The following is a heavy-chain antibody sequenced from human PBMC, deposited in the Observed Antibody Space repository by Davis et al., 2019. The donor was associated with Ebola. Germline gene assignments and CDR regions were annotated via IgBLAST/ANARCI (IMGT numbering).Heavy chain of an antibody. V-gene: IGHV4-59*01. CDR1: GGSISSYY. Sequence: MPSETLSLTCTVSGGSISSYYWSWIRQPPGKGLGWIGYISYSGSTNYNPSLKSRVTISVDTSKDQFSLKLSSMTAADTAVYYCARGGTTVGTATLPFDSWGQGTLVTVSS. J-gene: IGHJ4*02. D-gene: IGHD4-23*01. CDR3: ARGGTTVGTATLPFDS. CDR2: ISYSGST.